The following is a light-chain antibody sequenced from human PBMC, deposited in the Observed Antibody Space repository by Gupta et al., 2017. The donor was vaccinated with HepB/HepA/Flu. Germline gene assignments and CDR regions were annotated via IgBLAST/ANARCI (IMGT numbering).Light chain of an antibody. CDR3: QQYHSTPWT. CDR1: QTVLYSISKNSNY. J-gene: IGKJ1*01. V-gene: IGKV4-1*01. CDR2: WAS. Sequence: DIVMTQSPDSLAVSLGERATINCKSSQTVLYSISKNSNYLAWYQQKPGQPPKVLICWASTRESGVPDRFSGSGSETNFTLTISSLAAEDVAVYYCQQYHSTPWTFGQGTKVEIK.